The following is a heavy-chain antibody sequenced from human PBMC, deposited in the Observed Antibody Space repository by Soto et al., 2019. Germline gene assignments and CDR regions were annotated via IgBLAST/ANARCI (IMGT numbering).Heavy chain of an antibody. Sequence: EVQLLESGGGLVQPGGSLRLSCAASGFTFSSYAMRWVRQAPGKGLEWVSAISGSGGSTYYADSVKGRFTISRDNSKNTLYLKMNSLRAKDTAVYYCARRGSGSYCDYWGQGTLVTVSS. CDR1: GFTFSSYA. D-gene: IGHD1-26*01. CDR2: ISGSGGST. V-gene: IGHV3-23*01. J-gene: IGHJ4*02. CDR3: ARRGSGSYCDY.